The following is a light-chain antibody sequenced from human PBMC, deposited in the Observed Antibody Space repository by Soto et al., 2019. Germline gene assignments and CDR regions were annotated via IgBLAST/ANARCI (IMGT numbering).Light chain of an antibody. CDR3: QQSYSTPLT. J-gene: IGKJ4*01. V-gene: IGKV1-39*01. CDR1: QSISSY. Sequence: DIQMTQSPSSXSASVGDRVTITCRASQSISSYLNWYQQKPGKAPKLPIYAASSLQSGVPSRFSGSGSGTDFTLTISSLQPEDFATYYCQQSYSTPLTFGGGTKVDIK. CDR2: AAS.